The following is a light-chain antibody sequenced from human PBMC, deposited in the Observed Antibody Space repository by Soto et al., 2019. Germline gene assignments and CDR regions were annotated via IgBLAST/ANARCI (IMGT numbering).Light chain of an antibody. V-gene: IGKV3-20*01. Sequence: DFAQSPGTLSLSPGERATLSCRASQGVGRNFLAWYQQTPGQAPRLLIYDASSRATGIPDRFSGRGSGTDFTLTISRLEPEDFAVYYCKQYASSPLTFGGGTKVDI. CDR3: KQYASSPLT. CDR2: DAS. CDR1: QGVGRNF. J-gene: IGKJ4*02.